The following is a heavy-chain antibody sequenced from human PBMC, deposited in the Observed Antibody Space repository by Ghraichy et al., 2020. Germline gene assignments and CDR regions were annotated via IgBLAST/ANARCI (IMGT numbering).Heavy chain of an antibody. Sequence: SETLSLTCTVSGGSISSYYWSWIRQPPGKGLEWIGYIYYSGSTNYNPSLKSRVTISVDTSKNQFSLKLSSVTAADTAVYYCARVGGKGLLRYFDWLLSGWFDPWGQGTLVTVSS. CDR2: IYYSGST. V-gene: IGHV4-59*01. J-gene: IGHJ5*02. CDR3: ARVGGKGLLRYFDWLLSGWFDP. CDR1: GGSISSYY. D-gene: IGHD3-9*01.